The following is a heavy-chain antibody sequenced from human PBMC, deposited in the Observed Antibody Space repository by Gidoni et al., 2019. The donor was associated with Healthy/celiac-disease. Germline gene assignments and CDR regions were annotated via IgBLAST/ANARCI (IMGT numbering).Heavy chain of an antibody. CDR1: GYTFTGYY. J-gene: IGHJ6*02. V-gene: IGHV1-2*02. CDR3: ARDLGGAHKNYYYYGMDV. CDR2: INPNSGGT. Sequence: QVQLVQSGAEVKKPGASVKVSCKASGYTFTGYYMHWVRQAPGQGLEWMGWINPNSGGTNYAQKCQGRVTMTRDTSISTAYMELSRLRSDDTAVYYCARDLGGAHKNYYYYGMDVWGQGTTVTVSS.